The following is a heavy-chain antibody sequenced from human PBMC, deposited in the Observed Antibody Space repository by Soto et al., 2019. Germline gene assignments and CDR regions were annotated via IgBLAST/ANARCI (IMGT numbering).Heavy chain of an antibody. D-gene: IGHD2-21*02. CDR3: ARGPPDLYYFDL. J-gene: IGHJ4*02. V-gene: IGHV3-33*05. CDR2: ILFDGSNK. CDR1: GFTFSTYG. Sequence: QEQLVESGGGVVQPGRSLTLSCKASGFTFSTYGMHWVRQAPGKGLEWVSFILFDGSNKYEADFVKGRLTISRDNSAKALYLPMSSLRAEDTAVYYCARGPPDLYYFDLWGQGTLVTVSS.